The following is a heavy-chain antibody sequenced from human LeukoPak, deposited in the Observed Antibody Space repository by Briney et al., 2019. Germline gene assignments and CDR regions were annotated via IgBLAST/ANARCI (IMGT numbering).Heavy chain of an antibody. Sequence: GGSLRLSCAASGFTFSKYTMSWVRQAPGKGLKWVSAISGSGDSTYYADSVKGRFTISRDNSKNTLYLQMNSLRAEDTAVYYCAKERYYYDSSGYVDYWGQGTLVTVSS. CDR1: GFTFSKYT. V-gene: IGHV3-23*01. CDR2: ISGSGDST. CDR3: AKERYYYDSSGYVDY. D-gene: IGHD3-22*01. J-gene: IGHJ4*02.